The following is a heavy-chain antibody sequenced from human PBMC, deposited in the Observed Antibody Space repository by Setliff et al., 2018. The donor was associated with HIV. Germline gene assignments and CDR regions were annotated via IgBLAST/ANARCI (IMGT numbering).Heavy chain of an antibody. Sequence: SVKVSCKASRGTFSSYGFNWVRQAPGQGLEWMGGIIPILGIANYAQKFKGRVTITADKSTSTVYMELRSLRSEDTAVYYCARVGDPVFHAFDFWGRGTVVTVSS. J-gene: IGHJ3*01. V-gene: IGHV1-69*10. CDR3: ARVGDPVFHAFDF. D-gene: IGHD2-21*02. CDR2: IIPILGIA. CDR1: RGTFSSYG.